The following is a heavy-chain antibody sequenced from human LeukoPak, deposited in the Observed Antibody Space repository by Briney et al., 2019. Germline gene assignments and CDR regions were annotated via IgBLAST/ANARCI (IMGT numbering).Heavy chain of an antibody. CDR2: ISTSSSYI. CDR3: ARVGWELLIGGGTTDY. V-gene: IGHV3-21*01. Sequence: GGSLRLSCAASGFTFSSYSMNWVRRAPGKGLEWVSSISTSSSYIYYADSVKGRFTISRDNAKNSLYLQMNSLRAEDTAVYYCARVGWELLIGGGTTDYWGQGTLVTVSS. J-gene: IGHJ4*02. CDR1: GFTFSSYS. D-gene: IGHD1-26*01.